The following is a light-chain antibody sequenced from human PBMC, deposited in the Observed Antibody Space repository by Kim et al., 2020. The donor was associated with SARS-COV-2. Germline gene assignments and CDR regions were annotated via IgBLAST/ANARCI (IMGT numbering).Light chain of an antibody. CDR2: RNN. V-gene: IGLV1-47*01. Sequence: ELTQPPSASGTPGQRVTFSCSGSSSNIGSNYVYWYQQLPGTAPKLLIYRNNQRPSGVPDRFSGSKSGTSASLAISGLRSEDEADYYCAAWDDSLSGPVFGGGTQLTVL. CDR3: AAWDDSLSGPV. J-gene: IGLJ3*02. CDR1: SSNIGSNY.